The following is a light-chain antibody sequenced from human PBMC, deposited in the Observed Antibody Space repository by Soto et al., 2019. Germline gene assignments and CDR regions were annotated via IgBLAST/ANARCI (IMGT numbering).Light chain of an antibody. J-gene: IGKJ2*01. CDR1: QSVSSN. Sequence: EVVMTQSPATLSVSPGERATVSCRASQSVSSNLAWYQQKPGQAPRLLIYGASTRATGIPARFSGSGSGTEFTLTISSLQSEDFAVYYCQQYNNWPYTFGQGTKVDI. V-gene: IGKV3-15*01. CDR2: GAS. CDR3: QQYNNWPYT.